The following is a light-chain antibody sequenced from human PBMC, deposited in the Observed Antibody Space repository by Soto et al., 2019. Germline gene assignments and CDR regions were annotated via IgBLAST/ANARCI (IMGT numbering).Light chain of an antibody. CDR1: SSDVGIFNY. J-gene: IGLJ2*01. CDR2: DVS. Sequence: QSALTQSASVSGSPGQSITISCTGTSSDVGIFNYVSWYQHHPGKVPRLMIYDVSHRPSGVSNRFSGSKSGNTASLTISGLQAEDEADYYCSSYSSTSTPVVFGGGTNVTVL. CDR3: SSYSSTSTPVV. V-gene: IGLV2-14*03.